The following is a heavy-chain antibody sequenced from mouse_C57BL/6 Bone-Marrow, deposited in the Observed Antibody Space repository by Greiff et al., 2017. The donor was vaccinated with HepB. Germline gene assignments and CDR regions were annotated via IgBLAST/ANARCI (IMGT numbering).Heavy chain of an antibody. J-gene: IGHJ3*01. V-gene: IGHV2-6-2*01. CDR1: GFSLTSYG. CDR2: IWSDGST. Sequence: PVLVAPSQRLSLPCPVSGFSLTSYGVHWVRQPPGKGLEWLVVIWSDGSTTYNSALKSRLSISKDNSKSQVFLKMNSLQTDDTAMYYCARPDGYAWFAYWGQGTLVTVSA. CDR3: ARPDGYAWFAY. D-gene: IGHD2-2*01.